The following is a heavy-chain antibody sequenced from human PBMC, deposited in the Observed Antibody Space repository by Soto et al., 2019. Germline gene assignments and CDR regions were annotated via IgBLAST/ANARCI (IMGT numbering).Heavy chain of an antibody. Sequence: SETLSLTCTVSGGSVSSGSYYWSWIRQPPGKGLEWVGYISSTGSTNYNHSLKSRLTISVDPSKNQFSLTLSSVTAADTAVYYCASTGFTGWATHYFQHWGQGALITVSS. D-gene: IGHD6-19*01. CDR2: ISSTGST. CDR3: ASTGFTGWATHYFQH. CDR1: GGSVSSGSYY. J-gene: IGHJ1*01. V-gene: IGHV4-61*01.